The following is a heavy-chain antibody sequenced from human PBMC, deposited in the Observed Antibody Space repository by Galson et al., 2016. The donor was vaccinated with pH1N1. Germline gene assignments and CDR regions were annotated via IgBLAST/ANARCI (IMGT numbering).Heavy chain of an antibody. CDR2: INPNSGDT. Sequence: SVKASCKASGYSFIVHYMHWVRRAPGHGLEWMGWINPNSGDTKYAQNFQGRVTLTRDTSINTAYMELSSLTSDDTAVYYCATGSGNSWFDPWGQGTLVTVSS. J-gene: IGHJ5*02. D-gene: IGHD3-10*01. CDR1: GYSFIVHY. CDR3: ATGSGNSWFDP. V-gene: IGHV1-2*02.